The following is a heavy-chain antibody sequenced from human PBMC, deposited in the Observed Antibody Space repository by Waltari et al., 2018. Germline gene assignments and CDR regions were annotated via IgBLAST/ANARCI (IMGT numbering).Heavy chain of an antibody. J-gene: IGHJ6*02. V-gene: IGHV3-53*02. CDR2: IHIASNT. Sequence: EVQLLETGGSLIQPGGSLRLSCAASGFSVSSRYMAWVRQAPGKGLEWVSVIHIASNTHYADSVKGRFTVSRDNSENTLYLQMNRLRAEDTALYYCARLAVAGPDVYSFYSGMDVWGQGTTVTVSS. D-gene: IGHD6-19*01. CDR1: GFSVSSRY. CDR3: ARLAVAGPDVYSFYSGMDV.